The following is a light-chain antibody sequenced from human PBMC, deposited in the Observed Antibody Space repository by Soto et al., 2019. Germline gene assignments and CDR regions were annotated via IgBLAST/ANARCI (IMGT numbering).Light chain of an antibody. CDR1: QKNYNSY. CDR2: DTS. J-gene: IGKJ1*01. Sequence: HSPQALSVSPEERATLSFTSQKNYNSYLAWYQHKPGQAPSLLIYDTSSRATGIPDRFSGSGSGTDFTLTISRLEPEDFAVFYCQQYGRSQMTFGQGTHVEIK. V-gene: IGKV3-20*01. CDR3: QQYGRSQMT.